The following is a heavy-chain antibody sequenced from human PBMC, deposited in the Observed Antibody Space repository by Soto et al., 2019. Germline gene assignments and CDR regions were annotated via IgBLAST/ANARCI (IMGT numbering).Heavy chain of an antibody. J-gene: IGHJ4*02. V-gene: IGHV4-59*08. CDR1: GGSISSYY. Sequence: SETLSLTCTVSGGSISSYYWSWIRQPPGKGLEWIGSIYYSGSTNYNPSLKSRVTISVDTSKNQFSLKLSSVTAADTAVYYCARLSGQLLRSVDYWGQGTLVTVSS. CDR3: ARLSGQLLRSVDY. D-gene: IGHD2-15*01. CDR2: IYYSGST.